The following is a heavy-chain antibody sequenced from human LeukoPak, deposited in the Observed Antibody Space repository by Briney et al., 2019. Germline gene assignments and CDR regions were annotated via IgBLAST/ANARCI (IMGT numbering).Heavy chain of an antibody. Sequence: TSETMSLTCAVYGGSFSGYYWSWIRQPPGKGLEWIGNIYHSGSTYKNSSLKSRLTMSLDTSKNQFSLKLISVTAADTAMYYCARLSGAPVRHPIYHFDYWGQGTLVTVSS. D-gene: IGHD2-2*02. V-gene: IGHV4-34*10. CDR3: ARLSGAPVRHPIYHFDY. CDR2: IYHSGST. CDR1: GGSFSGYY. J-gene: IGHJ4*02.